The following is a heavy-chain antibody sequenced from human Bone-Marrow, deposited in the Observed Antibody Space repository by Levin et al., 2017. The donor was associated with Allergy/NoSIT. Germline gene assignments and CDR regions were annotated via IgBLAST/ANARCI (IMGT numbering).Heavy chain of an antibody. CDR3: ARDPLGYSSGWYGAARFDY. CDR1: GFTFSSYG. D-gene: IGHD6-19*01. Sequence: PGGSLRLSCAASGFTFSSYGMHWVRQAPGKGLEWVAVIWYDGSNKYYADSVKGRFTISRDNSKNTLYLQMNSLRAEDTAVYYCARDPLGYSSGWYGAARFDYWGQGTLVTVSS. CDR2: IWYDGSNK. V-gene: IGHV3-33*01. J-gene: IGHJ4*02.